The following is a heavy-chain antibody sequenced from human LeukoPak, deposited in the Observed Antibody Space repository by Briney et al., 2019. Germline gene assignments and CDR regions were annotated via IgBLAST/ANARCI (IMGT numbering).Heavy chain of an antibody. Sequence: PSETLSLTCSASGPSTSGRYWSWIRQSPGRTLEWIGHIYDGRDTKYNPSLTSRVTISVDTSRNQFSLSLTSVTAADTAIYYCAQTTGWPGFDFWGPGALVTVSS. CDR1: GPSTSGRY. D-gene: IGHD6-19*01. CDR2: IYDGRDT. CDR3: AQTTGWPGFDF. J-gene: IGHJ4*02. V-gene: IGHV4-59*08.